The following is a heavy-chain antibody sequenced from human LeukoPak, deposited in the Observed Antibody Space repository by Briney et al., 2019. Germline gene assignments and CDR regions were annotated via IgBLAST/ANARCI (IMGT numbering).Heavy chain of an antibody. CDR1: GGSISSYY. J-gene: IGHJ4*02. Sequence: SETLSLTCTVSGGSISSYYWSWIRQPPGKGLEWIGYIYYSGSTNYNPSLKSRVTISVDTSKNQFSLKLSSVTAADTAVYYCARHDGLRFFDYWGQGTLVTVSS. CDR2: IYYSGST. CDR3: ARHDGLRFFDY. D-gene: IGHD4/OR15-4a*01. V-gene: IGHV4-59*08.